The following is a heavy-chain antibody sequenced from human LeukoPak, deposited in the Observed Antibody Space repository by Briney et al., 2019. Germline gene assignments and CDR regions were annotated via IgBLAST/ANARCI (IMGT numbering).Heavy chain of an antibody. J-gene: IGHJ4*02. CDR1: GYTFANFG. V-gene: IGHV1-18*01. Sequence: ASVKVSCKASGYTFANFGITWVRQAPGQGVEWMGWISVYNGNTNYAQNLQGRVALTTDTSTSTAYMELRSLRSDDTALYYCARTCSSSNCYMVHWGQGTLVTVSS. D-gene: IGHD2-2*02. CDR2: ISVYNGNT. CDR3: ARTCSSSNCYMVH.